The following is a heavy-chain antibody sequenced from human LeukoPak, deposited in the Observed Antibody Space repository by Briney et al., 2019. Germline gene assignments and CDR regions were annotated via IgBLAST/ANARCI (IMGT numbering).Heavy chain of an antibody. V-gene: IGHV1-18*01. J-gene: IGHJ3*02. D-gene: IGHD3-9*01. Sequence: ASVKVSCKASGYTFTSYGISWVRQAPGQGLEWMGWISAYNGNTNYAQKLQGRVTMTTDTSTSTAYMELRSLRSDDTAVYYCARAEPNYDILTGYPDAFDIWGQGTMVTVSS. CDR3: ARAEPNYDILTGYPDAFDI. CDR1: GYTFTSYG. CDR2: ISAYNGNT.